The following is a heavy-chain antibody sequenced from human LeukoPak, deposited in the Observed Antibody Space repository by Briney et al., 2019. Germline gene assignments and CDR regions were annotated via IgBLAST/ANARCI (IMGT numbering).Heavy chain of an antibody. CDR2: ISNDGSNK. V-gene: IGHV3-30*03. D-gene: IGHD6-13*01. J-gene: IGHJ4*02. CDR1: GFTFSSYG. Sequence: GGSLRLSCAASGFTFSSYGMHWVRQAPGKGLEWVALISNDGSNKYYADSVKGRFTISRDNSKNTLYLQMNSLRAEDTAVYYCARVRASAAGTSDLGYWGQGTLVTVSS. CDR3: ARVRASAAGTSDLGY.